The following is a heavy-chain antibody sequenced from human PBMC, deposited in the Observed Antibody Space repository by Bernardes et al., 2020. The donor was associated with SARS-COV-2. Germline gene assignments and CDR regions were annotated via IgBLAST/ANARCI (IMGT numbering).Heavy chain of an antibody. CDR3: ARVPYYYYYMDV. Sequence: SETLSLTCTVSGGSISSSSYYWGWLRQPPGKGLEWIGSIYYSGSTYYNPSLKSRVTISVDTSKNQFSLKLSSVTAADTAVYYCARVPYYYYYMDVWGKGTTVTVSS. V-gene: IGHV4-39*07. CDR1: GGSISSSSYY. CDR2: IYYSGST. J-gene: IGHJ6*03.